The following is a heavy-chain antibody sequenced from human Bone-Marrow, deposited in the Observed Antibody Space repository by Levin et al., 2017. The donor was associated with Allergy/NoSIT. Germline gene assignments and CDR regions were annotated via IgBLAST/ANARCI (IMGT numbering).Heavy chain of an antibody. V-gene: IGHV3-23*01. CDR3: AKGYEADSSGYYYGGFDL. D-gene: IGHD3-22*01. CDR2: ISGSGDAT. J-gene: IGHJ3*01. CDR1: GFTFSSYA. Sequence: GGSLRLSCAASGFTFSSYAMSWVRQAPGKGLEWVSVISGSGDATYYADPVKGRFTISRVNSQNTVYLQMNNLRAEDTAVYYCAKGYEADSSGYYYGGFDLWGQGTMVTVSS.